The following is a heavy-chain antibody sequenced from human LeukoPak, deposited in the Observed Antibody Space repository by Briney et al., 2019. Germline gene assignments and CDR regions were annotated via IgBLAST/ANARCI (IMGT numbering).Heavy chain of an antibody. CDR3: ARHLGTAGTRVFDY. CDR2: IYHSGNT. V-gene: IGHV4-4*02. CDR1: GASISSNW. D-gene: IGHD6-13*01. Sequence: PSETLSLTCGVSGASISSNWWSWVRQPPGKGLEWIGEIYHSGNTHYNTSLKRRITISIDTSKNQFSLKLSSVPAADTAVYYCARHLGTAGTRVFDYWGQGTLVTVSS. J-gene: IGHJ4*02.